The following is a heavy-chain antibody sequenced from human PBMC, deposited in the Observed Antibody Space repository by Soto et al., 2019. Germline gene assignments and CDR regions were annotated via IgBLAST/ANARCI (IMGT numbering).Heavy chain of an antibody. V-gene: IGHV3-53*01. J-gene: IGHJ3*01. CDR2: LYDVDGS. CDR3: ATWHEREHAFDV. D-gene: IGHD1-1*01. CDR1: GLTISGKKY. Sequence: DVQLVESGGGLIQPGESLSLSCAAFGLTISGKKYVAWVRQAPGKGLEWVSALYDVDGSFYADSVTGRFTTSSDSSKTTVYLQMNDLRPDDTAVYYCATWHEREHAFDVWGQGTPVTISS.